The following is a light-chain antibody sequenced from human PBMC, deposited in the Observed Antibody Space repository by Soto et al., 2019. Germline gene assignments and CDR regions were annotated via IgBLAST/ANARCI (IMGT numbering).Light chain of an antibody. Sequence: IVLTQSPATLSLSPGERATLSCRASQTVTTHLAWYQHKPGQAPRLLIYDASSRATGIPARFSGGASGTDFTLTISLLPPEDSAVYYCHQRHSWLTFGGGTKVEIK. CDR3: HQRHSWLT. CDR1: QTVTTH. CDR2: DAS. J-gene: IGKJ4*01. V-gene: IGKV3-11*01.